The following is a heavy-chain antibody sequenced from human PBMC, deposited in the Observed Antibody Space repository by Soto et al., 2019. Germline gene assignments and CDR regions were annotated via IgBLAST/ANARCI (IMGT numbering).Heavy chain of an antibody. J-gene: IGHJ6*03. Sequence: QAQLVQSGAEVRKPGSSVRVSCKSSGGRFNTYVITWVRQAPGQGLEWMGGIIPVYRTTMYAQHFEDRVTITADESTSTAYMEVSSLRSEDTAVYYCARGDSRGYYMDVWGQVTTVTVSS. CDR3: ARGDSRGYYMDV. CDR2: IIPVYRTT. V-gene: IGHV1-69*12. CDR1: GGRFNTYV. D-gene: IGHD3-10*01.